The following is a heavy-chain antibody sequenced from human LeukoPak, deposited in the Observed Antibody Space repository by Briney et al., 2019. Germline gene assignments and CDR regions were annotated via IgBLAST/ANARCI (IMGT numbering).Heavy chain of an antibody. CDR2: ISGSGGST. V-gene: IGHV3-23*01. J-gene: IGHJ4*02. D-gene: IGHD2-21*02. Sequence: PGGSLRLSCAASGFTFSSYAMSWVRQAPGKGLEWVSAISGSGGSTYYADSVKGRFTISRDNSKNTLYLQMNSLRAEDTAVYYCARRFVVVTAIDYWGQGTLVTVSS. CDR1: GFTFSSYA. CDR3: ARRFVVVTAIDY.